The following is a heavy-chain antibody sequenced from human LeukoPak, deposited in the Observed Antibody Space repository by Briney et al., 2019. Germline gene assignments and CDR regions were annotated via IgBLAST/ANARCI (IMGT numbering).Heavy chain of an antibody. D-gene: IGHD2-15*01. CDR2: IYTSGST. CDR3: ARVRGSLNWFDP. J-gene: IGHJ5*02. Sequence: SETLSLTCTVSGGSISSGSYYWSWIRQPAGKGLEWIGGIYTSGSTNYNPSLKSRVTISVDTSKNQFSLKLSSVTAADTAVYYCARVRGSLNWFDPWGQGTLVTVSS. CDR1: GGSISSGSYY. V-gene: IGHV4-61*02.